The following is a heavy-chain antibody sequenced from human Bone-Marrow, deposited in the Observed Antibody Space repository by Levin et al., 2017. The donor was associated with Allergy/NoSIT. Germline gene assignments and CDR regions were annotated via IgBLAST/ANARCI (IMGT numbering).Heavy chain of an antibody. CDR2: IYAGGTT. CDR3: ARGISSGLYGGVYFDS. D-gene: IGHD6-19*01. CDR1: GFAVNSNY. Sequence: PGGSLRLSCTASGFAVNSNYLSWVRQAPGKGLEWVSVIYAGGTTYYADSLKGRFIISRDNSNNTVFLQMNSLRADDTAVYRCARGISSGLYGGVYFDSWGQGTLVTVSS. V-gene: IGHV3-66*01. J-gene: IGHJ4*02.